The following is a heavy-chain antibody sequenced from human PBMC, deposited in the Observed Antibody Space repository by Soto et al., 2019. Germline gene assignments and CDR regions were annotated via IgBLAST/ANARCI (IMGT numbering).Heavy chain of an antibody. V-gene: IGHV3-21*01. CDR1: GFTFSSYS. J-gene: IGHJ4*02. Sequence: EVQLVESGGGLVNPGGSLRLSCAASGFTFSSYSMNWVRQAPGKGLEWVSSISSSSSYIYYADSVKGRFTISRDNAKNSLYLQMNSLRAEDTAVYYCARDTSAYDLVYFDYWGQGTLVTVSS. CDR2: ISSSSSYI. CDR3: ARDTSAYDLVYFDY. D-gene: IGHD5-12*01.